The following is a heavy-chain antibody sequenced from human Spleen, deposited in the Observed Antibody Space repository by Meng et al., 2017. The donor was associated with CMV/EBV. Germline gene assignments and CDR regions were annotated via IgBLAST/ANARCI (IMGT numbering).Heavy chain of an antibody. CDR3: ARAFPMTYSNIVVVPAAGFFDY. Sequence: LSLTCTVSGGSISSGDYYWSWIRQPPGKGLEWIGYIYYSGSTYYNPSLKSRVTISVDTSKNQFSLKLSSVTAADTAVYYCARAFPMTYSNIVVVPAAGFFDYWGQGTLVTVSS. D-gene: IGHD2-2*01. J-gene: IGHJ4*02. V-gene: IGHV4-30-4*08. CDR1: GGSISSGDYY. CDR2: IYYSGST.